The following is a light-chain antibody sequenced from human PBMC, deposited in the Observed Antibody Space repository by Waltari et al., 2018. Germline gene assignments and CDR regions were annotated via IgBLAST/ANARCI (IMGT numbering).Light chain of an antibody. V-gene: IGKV3-20*01. CDR1: QSVGRA. J-gene: IGKJ1*01. Sequence: DIVLTQSPGTLYLSPGARATLSCRASQSVGRALTWYQQKPGQAPRLLIYGASTRAPGIPDRFSGSGSGTDFSLTISRLEPDDFAVYFCQHYLNLPVTFGQGTTVEI. CDR3: QHYLNLPVT. CDR2: GAS.